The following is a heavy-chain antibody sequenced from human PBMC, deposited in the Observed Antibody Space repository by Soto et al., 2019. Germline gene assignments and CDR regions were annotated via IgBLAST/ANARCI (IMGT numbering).Heavy chain of an antibody. CDR2: MSFDGSKA. CDR1: GFTLSSYA. Sequence: QVQLVESGGGVVQPGRSLSLSCAASGFTLSSYAVHWVRQAPGKGLEWVTVMSFDGSKASHADSVKGLFTISRDNSKNMVSLQMNSLRVEDSAVYYCARGPPGVVPGAIGSGGMDVWGQGTKVTVSS. J-gene: IGHJ6*02. V-gene: IGHV3-30*04. CDR3: ARGPPGVVPGAIGSGGMDV. D-gene: IGHD2-2*01.